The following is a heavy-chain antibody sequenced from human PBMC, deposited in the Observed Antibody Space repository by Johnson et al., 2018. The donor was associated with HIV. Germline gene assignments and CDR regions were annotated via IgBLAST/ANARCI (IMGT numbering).Heavy chain of an antibody. CDR3: AREGYSYDSSGYYSPFDI. V-gene: IGHV3-66*03. CDR1: GFTVSSNY. CDR2: IYSGGST. Sequence: VQLVESGGGLIQPGGSLRLSCAASGFTVSSNYMSWVRQAPGKGLEWVSVIYSGGSTYNADSVKGRFTISRDNSKNTLYLQMNSLRAEDTAVYYCAREGYSYDSSGYYSPFDIWGQGTMVTVSS. J-gene: IGHJ3*02. D-gene: IGHD3-22*01.